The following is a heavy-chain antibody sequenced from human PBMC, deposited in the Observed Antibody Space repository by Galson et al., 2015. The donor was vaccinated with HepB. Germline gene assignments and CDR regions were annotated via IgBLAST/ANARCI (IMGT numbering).Heavy chain of an antibody. CDR2: IHGSSRYI. V-gene: IGHV3-21*01. D-gene: IGHD1-26*01. Sequence: SLRLSCAASGFTFSSYTMSWVRQAPGRGLEWVSSIHGSSRYIYYADSLRGRFIISRDNANNSLFLQLNRLEAEDTAVYFCVRDSVWGEDPPNFDNWGQGTLVAVSS. CDR1: GFTFSSYT. J-gene: IGHJ4*02. CDR3: VRDSVWGEDPPNFDN.